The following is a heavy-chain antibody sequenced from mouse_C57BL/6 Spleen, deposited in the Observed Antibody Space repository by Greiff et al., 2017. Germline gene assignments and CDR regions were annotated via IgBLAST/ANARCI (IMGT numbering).Heavy chain of an antibody. CDR3: ARERIITTVPYWYFDV. Sequence: EVKLMESGGGLVKPGGSLKLSCAASGFTFSDYGMHWVRQAPEKGLEWVAYISSGSSTIYYADTVKGRFTISSDNAKNTLFLQMTSLRSEDTAMYYCARERIITTVPYWYFDVWGTGTTVTVSS. D-gene: IGHD1-1*01. CDR2: ISSGSSTI. CDR1: GFTFSDYG. V-gene: IGHV5-17*01. J-gene: IGHJ1*03.